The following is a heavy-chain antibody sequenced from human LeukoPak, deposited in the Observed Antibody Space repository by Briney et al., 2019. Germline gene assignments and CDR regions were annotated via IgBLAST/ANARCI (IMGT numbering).Heavy chain of an antibody. CDR3: AHGRAYYYDSSRPGGYFDY. Sequence: ASVKVSCKASGGTFSSSAISWVRQAPGQGLEWMGGIIPIFGTANYAQRFQGRVTITTDESTSTAYMELSSLRSEDTAVYYCAHGRAYYYDSSRPGGYFDYWGQGTLVTVSS. D-gene: IGHD3-22*01. J-gene: IGHJ4*02. CDR1: GGTFSSSA. CDR2: IIPIFGTA. V-gene: IGHV1-69*05.